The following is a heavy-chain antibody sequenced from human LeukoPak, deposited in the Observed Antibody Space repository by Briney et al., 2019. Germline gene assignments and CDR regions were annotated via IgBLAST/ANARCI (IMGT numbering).Heavy chain of an antibody. CDR1: GFTFSSYG. CDR3: ARGQYGLFDY. V-gene: IGHV3-30*02. CDR2: ILYDGSTK. D-gene: IGHD4-17*01. J-gene: IGHJ4*02. Sequence: PGGSLRLSCATSGFTFSSYGMHWVRQAPGKGLEWVAFILYDGSTKYCADSVKGRFTISRDNSKNTMYLQVNSLRAEDTAVYYCARGQYGLFDYWGQGTLVTVSS.